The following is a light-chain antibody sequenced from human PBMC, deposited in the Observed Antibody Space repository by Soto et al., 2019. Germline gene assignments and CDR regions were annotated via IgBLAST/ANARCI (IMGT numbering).Light chain of an antibody. CDR3: IQFSHFPRT. J-gene: IGKJ1*01. Sequence: VLTQTPLSSPVTLGQPASISCRSSQSLVYSDGNTYLSWLQQRPGQPPRLLIYQVSNRFSGVQERFSGSGAGTDFTLKISRVEAEDVGVYSWIQFSHFPRTFGQGTKVEIK. CDR2: QVS. CDR1: QSLVYSDGNTY. V-gene: IGKV2-24*01.